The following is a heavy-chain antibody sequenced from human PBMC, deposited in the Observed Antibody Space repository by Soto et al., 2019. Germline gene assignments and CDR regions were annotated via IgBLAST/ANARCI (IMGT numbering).Heavy chain of an antibody. D-gene: IGHD5-18*01. CDR2: IYHSGST. J-gene: IGHJ4*02. CDR3: ARTDIVATIGRGYSYGYNDY. Sequence: SETLSLTCAVSGGSISSSNWLSWVRQPPGKGLEWIGEIYHSGSTNYNPSLKSRVTISVDKSKNQFSLKLSSVTAADTAVYYCARTDIVATIGRGYSYGYNDYWGQGTLVTVSS. CDR1: GGSISSSNW. V-gene: IGHV4-4*02.